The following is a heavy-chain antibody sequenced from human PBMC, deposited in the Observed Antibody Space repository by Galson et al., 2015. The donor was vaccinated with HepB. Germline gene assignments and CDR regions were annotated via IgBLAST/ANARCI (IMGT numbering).Heavy chain of an antibody. D-gene: IGHD5-18*01. Sequence: SETLSLTCTVSGGSINSGSYYWTWIRQPPGKRLEWIGSIFYNGATYYNPSLKSRVTISVDTSNDQFSLKLSSVSAADTAVYYCARHSAYSYGYCSYYALDLWGQGTTVTVSS. CDR3: ARHSAYSYGYCSYYALDL. V-gene: IGHV4-39*01. J-gene: IGHJ6*02. CDR1: GGSINSGSYY. CDR2: IFYNGAT.